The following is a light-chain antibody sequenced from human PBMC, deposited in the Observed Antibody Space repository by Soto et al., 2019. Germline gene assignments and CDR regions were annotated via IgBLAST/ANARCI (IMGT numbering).Light chain of an antibody. Sequence: DIQMTQSPSSLSASVGDRVTITCRASQTISRYLNWYQQKPGKAPKLMIYEASTLQSGVPSRFSGSGSGTEFTITISGLMTEDFATYHCQQHNTLPFTFGQGTRLEIK. J-gene: IGKJ5*01. CDR1: QTISRY. CDR2: EAS. CDR3: QQHNTLPFT. V-gene: IGKV1-9*01.